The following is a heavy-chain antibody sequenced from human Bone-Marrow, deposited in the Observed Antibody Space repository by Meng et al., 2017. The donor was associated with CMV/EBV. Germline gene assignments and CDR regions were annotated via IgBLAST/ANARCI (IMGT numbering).Heavy chain of an antibody. CDR3: TREGDGIGSATWGFFDH. CDR2: INPSAGYI. Sequence: HTFPSNVIHWFRQAPGQGLEWMGIINPSAGYIKLPPKFHGRVTLTRDTSTGIAYMELNSLTYEDTAIYYCTREGDGIGSATWGFFDHWGQGALVTVSS. CDR1: HTFPSNV. V-gene: IGHV1-46*01. D-gene: IGHD1-26*01. J-gene: IGHJ4*02.